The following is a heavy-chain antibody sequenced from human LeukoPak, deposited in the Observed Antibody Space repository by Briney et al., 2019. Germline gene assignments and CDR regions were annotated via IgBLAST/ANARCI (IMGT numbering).Heavy chain of an antibody. CDR2: MYYSGSA. CDR1: GVSISRYY. Sequence: PSETLSLTCTVSGVSISRYYWSWIRQSPGKGLEWIGYMYYSGSASYSPSLESRVTISVDTSKNHLSLMLTSVTAADTAVYYCARGGAFRDVVDDDFDFWGQGTLVTVSS. J-gene: IGHJ4*02. V-gene: IGHV4-59*08. D-gene: IGHD3-3*02. CDR3: ARGGAFRDVVDDDFDF.